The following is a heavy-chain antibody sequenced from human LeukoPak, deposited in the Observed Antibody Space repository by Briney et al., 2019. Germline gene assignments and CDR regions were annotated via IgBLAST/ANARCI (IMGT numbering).Heavy chain of an antibody. J-gene: IGHJ4*02. CDR2: IKQDGSEK. Sequence: GGSLRLSCAASGFSLSGYWMTWVRQAPGKGLEWVANIKQDGSEKYYVDSVQGRFTISRDNAKNSLYLQMNSLRAEDTAVYYCAGGSGWLTDSWGQGTLVTVSS. V-gene: IGHV3-7*04. CDR1: GFSLSGYW. CDR3: AGGSGWLTDS. D-gene: IGHD6-19*01.